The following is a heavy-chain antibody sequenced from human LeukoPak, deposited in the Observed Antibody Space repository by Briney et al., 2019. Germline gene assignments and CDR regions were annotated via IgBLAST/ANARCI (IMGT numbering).Heavy chain of an antibody. D-gene: IGHD3-22*01. Sequence: SETLSLTCNASGASISSFYWTWIRQPPGKELEWIGYSGSSDYNPSLKSRVIISIDTSKNHVSLNVGSVTAADTAVYYCAGSSGYYHLDYWGQAVPVIVSS. CDR3: AGSSGYYHLDY. V-gene: IGHV4-59*01. CDR2: YSGSS. CDR1: GASISSFY. J-gene: IGHJ4*02.